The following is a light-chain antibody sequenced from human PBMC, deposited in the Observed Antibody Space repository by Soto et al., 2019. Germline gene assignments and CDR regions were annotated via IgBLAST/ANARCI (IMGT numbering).Light chain of an antibody. Sequence: QSALTQPASVSGSPGQSITISCTGSSSDVGSYTFVSWYQHHPGKAPKVMIYEATKRPSGVSHRFSGSKSGNTASLTISGLLAEDEGEYYCCSYAGSMTWVFGGGTMVTVL. CDR1: SSDVGSYTF. J-gene: IGLJ3*02. V-gene: IGLV2-23*01. CDR2: EAT. CDR3: CSYAGSMTWV.